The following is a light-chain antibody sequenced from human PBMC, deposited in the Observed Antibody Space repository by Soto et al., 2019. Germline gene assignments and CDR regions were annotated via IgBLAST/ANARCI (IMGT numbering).Light chain of an antibody. V-gene: IGLV2-11*01. J-gene: IGLJ3*02. CDR3: SSYAGSNNLV. CDR2: DVS. CDR1: SSDVGGYNY. Sequence: QSALTQPRSVSGSPGLSVTISCTGTSSDVGGYNYVSWYQQHPGKAPKLMIYDVSKRPSGVPDRFSGSKSGNTASLTVSGLQAEDEADYYCSSYAGSNNLVFGGGTKLTVL.